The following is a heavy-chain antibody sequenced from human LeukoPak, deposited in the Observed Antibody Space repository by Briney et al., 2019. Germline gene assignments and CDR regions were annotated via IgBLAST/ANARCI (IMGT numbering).Heavy chain of an antibody. Sequence: GGSLRLSCAASGFTFSNAWMSWVRQAPGKGLEWVGRIKSKTDGGTTDYAAPVKGRFTISRDDSKDTLYLQMNSLKTEDTAVYYCTTDFWSGHCSSTSCYGYYYYMDVWGKGTTVTVSS. J-gene: IGHJ6*03. CDR2: IKSKTDGGTT. D-gene: IGHD2-2*01. CDR1: GFTFSNAW. CDR3: TTDFWSGHCSSTSCYGYYYYMDV. V-gene: IGHV3-15*01.